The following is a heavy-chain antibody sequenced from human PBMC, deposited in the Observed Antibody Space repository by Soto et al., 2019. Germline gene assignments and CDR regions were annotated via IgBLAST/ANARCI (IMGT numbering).Heavy chain of an antibody. CDR1: GYTFTSYA. Sequence: GASVKVSCKASGYTFTSYAMHWVRQAPGQGLEWMGIISPNGDTTTYPQKFQGRVTMTRDTSTSTLYMELSSLGSEDTAVYYCTREYVIGCESYSLWGQGTLVTVSS. CDR2: ISPNGDTT. D-gene: IGHD1-26*01. J-gene: IGHJ4*02. V-gene: IGHV1-46*03. CDR3: TREYVIGCESYSL.